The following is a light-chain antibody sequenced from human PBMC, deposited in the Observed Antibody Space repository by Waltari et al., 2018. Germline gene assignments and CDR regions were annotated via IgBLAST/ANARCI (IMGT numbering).Light chain of an antibody. Sequence: EIVLTQSPGTLSLSPGERATLSCRASQSVSSSYLAWYQQKPGQAPRLLIYGASSGSGTDFTLTISRLEPEDFAVYYCQQYGDSPWTFGQGTKVEIK. CDR3: QQYGDSPWT. V-gene: IGKV3-20*01. CDR2: GAS. CDR1: QSVSSSY. J-gene: IGKJ1*01.